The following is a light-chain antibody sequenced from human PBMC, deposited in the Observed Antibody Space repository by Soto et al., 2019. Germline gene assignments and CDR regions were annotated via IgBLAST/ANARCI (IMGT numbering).Light chain of an antibody. V-gene: IGLV1-47*01. CDR2: RTA. CDR3: AAYTGNWNGPV. J-gene: IGLJ2*01. CDR1: SSTFANNY. Sequence: QSALTQPPSVSGTPGQRVSISCSGDSSTFANNYVHWYQQVPGAAPKLLMYRTAQRPSGVPERFSGSKSGTSASLTISGLRPEDEAQYYCAAYTGNWNGPVFGGGTKLTVL.